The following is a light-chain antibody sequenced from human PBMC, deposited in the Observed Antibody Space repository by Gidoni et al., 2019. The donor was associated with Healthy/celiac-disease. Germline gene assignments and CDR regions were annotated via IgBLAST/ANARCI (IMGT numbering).Light chain of an antibody. Sequence: DIQMTQSPSSLSASVGDRVTITCRASQSISSYLNWHQQKPGKAPKLMIYAASSLQSGVPSRSSGSGSGTDFTLTISSLQPEDFATYYCQQSYSTPPMTFGQGTKVESK. J-gene: IGKJ1*01. CDR1: QSISSY. V-gene: IGKV1-39*01. CDR3: QQSYSTPPMT. CDR2: AAS.